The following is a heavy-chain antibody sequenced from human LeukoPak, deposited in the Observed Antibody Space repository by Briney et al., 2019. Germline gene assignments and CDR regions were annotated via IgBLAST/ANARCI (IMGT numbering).Heavy chain of an antibody. V-gene: IGHV1-8*01. CDR3: ARESGGSYPNWFDP. CDR1: GYTFTSYD. J-gene: IGHJ5*02. D-gene: IGHD1-26*01. Sequence: ASVKVSCKASGYTFTSYDINWVRQATGQGLEWMGWMNPNRGNTGYAQKFQGRVTMTRNTSISTAYMELSSLRSEDTAVYYCARESGGSYPNWFDPWGQGTLVTVSS. CDR2: MNPNRGNT.